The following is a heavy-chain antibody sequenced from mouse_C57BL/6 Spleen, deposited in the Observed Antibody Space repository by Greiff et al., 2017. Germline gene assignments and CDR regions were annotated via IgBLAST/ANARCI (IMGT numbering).Heavy chain of an antibody. CDR1: GYTFTSYW. CDR2: IDPSDSYT. CDR3: ARDYDGYHEGYFDV. V-gene: IGHV1-69*01. Sequence: QVQLQQPGAELVMPGASVKLSCKASGYTFTSYWMHWVKQRPGQGLEWIGEIDPSDSYTNYNQKFKGKSTLTVEKSSSTAYMQLSSLTSEDSAVYYCARDYDGYHEGYFDVWGTGTTVTVSS. J-gene: IGHJ1*03. D-gene: IGHD2-3*01.